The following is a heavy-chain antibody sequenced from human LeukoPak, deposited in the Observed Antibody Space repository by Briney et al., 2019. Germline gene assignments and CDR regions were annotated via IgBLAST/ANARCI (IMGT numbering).Heavy chain of an antibody. CDR2: IYTSGST. CDR1: GGSISSYY. CDR3: ARASTVTTPGSYYYYYMDV. J-gene: IGHJ6*03. V-gene: IGHV4-4*07. D-gene: IGHD4-17*01. Sequence: KASETLSLTCTVSGGSISSYYWSWIRQPPGKGLEWIGRIYTSGSTNYNPSLKSRVTMSVDTSKNRFSLKLSSVTAADTAVYYCARASTVTTPGSYYYYYMDVWGKGTTVTISS.